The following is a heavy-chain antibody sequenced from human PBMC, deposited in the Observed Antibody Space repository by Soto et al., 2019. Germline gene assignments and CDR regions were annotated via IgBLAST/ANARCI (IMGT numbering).Heavy chain of an antibody. V-gene: IGHV3-15*07. CDR1: GFTFSNAW. D-gene: IGHD1-26*01. Sequence: EVQLVESGGGLVKPGGSLRLSCAASGFTFSNAWMNWVRQAPGKGLEWVGRIKSKTDGGTTDYAAHVKGRFTISRHDSKNTLYLQMNSLKTEDTAVYYCTTDNPLGGRATPPYGMDVWGQGTTVTVSS. CDR2: IKSKTDGGTT. J-gene: IGHJ6*02. CDR3: TTDNPLGGRATPPYGMDV.